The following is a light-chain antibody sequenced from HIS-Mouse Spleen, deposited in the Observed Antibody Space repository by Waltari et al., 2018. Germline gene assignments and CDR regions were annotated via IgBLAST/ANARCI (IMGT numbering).Light chain of an antibody. V-gene: IGLV1-47*01. J-gene: IGLJ2*01. CDR2: RNN. Sequence: QSVLTQPPSASGTPGQRVTISCSGSSPNIGSNYVYWYQQLPGTAPNLLVYRNNPRPSRAPDRFSGSKSGTSASLAISGLRSEDEADYYCAAWDDSLSGHVVFGGGTKLTVL. CDR1: SPNIGSNY. CDR3: AAWDDSLSGHVV.